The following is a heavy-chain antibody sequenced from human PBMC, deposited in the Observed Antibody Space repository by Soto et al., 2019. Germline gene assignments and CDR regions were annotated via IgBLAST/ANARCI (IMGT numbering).Heavy chain of an antibody. D-gene: IGHD5-18*01. CDR1: GYTFTSYY. CDR2: INPSGGST. V-gene: IGHV1-46*01. J-gene: IGHJ4*02. CDR3: ARAVNSYGFNRPFDY. Sequence: GASVKVSCKASGYTFTSYYMHWVRQAPGRGLEWMGIINPSGGSTGYAQKFQGRVTMTRDTSTSTVYMELSSLRSEDTAVYYCARAVNSYGFNRPFDYWGQGTLVTVSS.